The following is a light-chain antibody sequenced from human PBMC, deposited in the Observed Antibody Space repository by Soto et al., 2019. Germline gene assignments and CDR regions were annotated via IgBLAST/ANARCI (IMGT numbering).Light chain of an antibody. J-gene: IGLJ1*01. CDR1: SSDVGGHSS. Sequence: QSVLTQPLSVSGSPGQSVAISCTRTSSDVGGHSSVSWCQQHPGKAPKLMIYDVTKRPSGVPDRFSGSKSGNTASLTISGLRPEDETDYYCCSYAGTYTYVFGTGTKVTVL. V-gene: IGLV2-11*01. CDR3: CSYAGTYTYV. CDR2: DVT.